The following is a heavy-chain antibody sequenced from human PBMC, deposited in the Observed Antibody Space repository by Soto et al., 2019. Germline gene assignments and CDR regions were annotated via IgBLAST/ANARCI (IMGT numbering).Heavy chain of an antibody. D-gene: IGHD3-16*01. CDR3: AKAFSAMISYGIDV. CDR2: ISFDGSNT. J-gene: IGHJ6*02. Sequence: GGSLRLSCSASGFSFRTYAMFWVRQAPGKGLEWVATISFDGSNTYYRDSVRGRFTISRDNSKSALSVQMTSLRPEDTAVYYCAKAFSAMISYGIDVWGQGTTVTVSS. CDR1: GFSFRTYA. V-gene: IGHV3-30*18.